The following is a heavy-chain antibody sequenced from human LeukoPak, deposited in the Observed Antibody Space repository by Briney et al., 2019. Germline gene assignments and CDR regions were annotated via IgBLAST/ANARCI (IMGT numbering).Heavy chain of an antibody. D-gene: IGHD1-26*01. V-gene: IGHV3-21*01. CDR3: ARGLNQKWETGWFDP. J-gene: IGHJ5*02. CDR2: IGSSKSQI. Sequence: GGSLRLSCAASGFRFSAYSMNWVRQTPGKGLEWVSAIGSSKSQIWYADSVKGRFTISRDNAKNSLYLEMNSLRAEDTAVYYCARGLNQKWETGWFDPWGQGTLVTVSS. CDR1: GFRFSAYS.